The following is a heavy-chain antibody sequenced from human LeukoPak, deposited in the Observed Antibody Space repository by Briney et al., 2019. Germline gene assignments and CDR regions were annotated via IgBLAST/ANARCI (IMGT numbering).Heavy chain of an antibody. CDR2: ISGSGGST. CDR3: AKLIGVAGTYYFDY. Sequence: GGSLRLSCAASGFTFSSYAMSWVRQAPGKGLEWVSAISGSGGSTYYADSVKGRFTISRDNSKNTLCLQMNSLRAEDTAVYYCAKLIGVAGTYYFDYWGQGTLVTVSS. J-gene: IGHJ4*02. V-gene: IGHV3-23*01. CDR1: GFTFSSYA. D-gene: IGHD6-19*01.